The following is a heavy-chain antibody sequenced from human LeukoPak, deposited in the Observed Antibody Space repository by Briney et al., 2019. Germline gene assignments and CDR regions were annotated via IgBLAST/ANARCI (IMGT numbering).Heavy chain of an antibody. CDR3: TTLGYHLDS. Sequence: QPGGPLRLSCLASGFAFSAYEMNWVRQAPGKGLEWVSYIAGSDTTTYYADSVKGRFTIFRDNAKNSLYLQMNSLRAEDTALYYCTTLGYHLDSWGQGTLVTVSS. V-gene: IGHV3-48*03. CDR1: GFAFSAYE. CDR2: IAGSDTTT. D-gene: IGHD3-22*01. J-gene: IGHJ4*02.